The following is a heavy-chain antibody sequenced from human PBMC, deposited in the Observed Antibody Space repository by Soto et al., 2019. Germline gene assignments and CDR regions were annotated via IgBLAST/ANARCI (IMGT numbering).Heavy chain of an antibody. V-gene: IGHV1-3*01. J-gene: IGHJ5*02. CDR3: ARGPVCDYLDRGYGWFDP. CDR1: GYTFTSYA. CDR2: INAGNGNT. D-gene: IGHD6-25*01. Sequence: ASVKVSCKASGYTFTSYAMHWVRQAPGQRLEWMGWINAGNGNTKYSQKFQGRVTITRDTSASTAYMELSSLRSEDTAVYYCARGPVCDYLDRGYGWFDPWGQGTLVTVSS.